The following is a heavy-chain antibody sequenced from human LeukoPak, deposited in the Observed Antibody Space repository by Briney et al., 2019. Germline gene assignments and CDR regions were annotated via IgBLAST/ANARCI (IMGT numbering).Heavy chain of an antibody. Sequence: TSETLSLTCAVSGYSISSGYYWGWIRQPPGKGLEWIGSIYHSGSTYYNPSLESRVTISVDTSKNQFSLKLSSVTAADTAVYYCARGDDSSSWSWFDPWGQGTLVTVSS. J-gene: IGHJ5*02. CDR2: IYHSGST. CDR1: GYSISSGYY. D-gene: IGHD6-13*01. CDR3: ARGDDSSSWSWFDP. V-gene: IGHV4-38-2*01.